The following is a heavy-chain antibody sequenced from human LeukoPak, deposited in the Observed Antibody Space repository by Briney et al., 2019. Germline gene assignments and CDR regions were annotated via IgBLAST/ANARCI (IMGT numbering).Heavy chain of an antibody. V-gene: IGHV1-3*01. D-gene: IGHD5-12*01. CDR3: ARMHSGYDLDDY. CDR2: INAGNGNT. J-gene: IGHJ4*02. CDR1: GYTFTSYA. Sequence: ASVKVSCKASGYTFTSYAMHWVRQAPGQRLEWMGWINAGNGNTKYSQKFQGRVTITRDTSASTAYMELSSLRSEDTAVYYCARMHSGYDLDDYWGQGTLVTVSS.